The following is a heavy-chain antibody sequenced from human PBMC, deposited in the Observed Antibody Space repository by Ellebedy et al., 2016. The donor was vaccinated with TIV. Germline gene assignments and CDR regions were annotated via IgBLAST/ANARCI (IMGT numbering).Heavy chain of an antibody. V-gene: IGHV4-39*01. Sequence: MPSETLSLTCTVSGGSISSSSYYWGWIRQPPGKGLEWIGSIYYSGSPYYNPSLKSRVTISVDTSKNQFSLKLSSVTAADTAVYYCARRYSYGPNWFDPWGQGTLVTVSS. J-gene: IGHJ5*02. D-gene: IGHD5-18*01. CDR3: ARRYSYGPNWFDP. CDR1: GGSISSSSYY. CDR2: IYYSGSP.